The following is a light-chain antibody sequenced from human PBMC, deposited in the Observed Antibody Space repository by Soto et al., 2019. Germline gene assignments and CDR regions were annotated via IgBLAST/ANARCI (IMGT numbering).Light chain of an antibody. CDR1: QSVLYSSNDKSY. Sequence: DIVMTQSPDSLAVSLGERATINCKSSQSVLYSSNDKSYLACYQQKRGHLPKLLIYWASTRESGVPDRFSGSGSGTDFTLTISSLQAEDVAVYYCQQYYSTPRTFGQGTKVEIK. V-gene: IGKV4-1*01. J-gene: IGKJ1*01. CDR2: WAS. CDR3: QQYYSTPRT.